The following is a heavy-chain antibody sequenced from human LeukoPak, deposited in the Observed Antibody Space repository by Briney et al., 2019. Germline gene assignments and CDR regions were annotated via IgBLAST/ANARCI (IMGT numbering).Heavy chain of an antibody. Sequence: PSETLSLTCAVYGGSFSGYYWSWICQPPGKGLEWIGEINHSGSTNYNPSLKSRVTISVDTSKNQFSLKLSSVTAADTAVYYCARSRYSSKFDYWGQGTLVTVSS. CDR2: INHSGST. J-gene: IGHJ4*02. V-gene: IGHV4-34*01. CDR3: ARSRYSSKFDY. D-gene: IGHD6-13*01. CDR1: GGSFSGYY.